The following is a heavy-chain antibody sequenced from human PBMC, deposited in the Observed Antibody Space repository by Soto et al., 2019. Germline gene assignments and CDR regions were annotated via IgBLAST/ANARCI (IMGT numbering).Heavy chain of an antibody. Sequence: GGSLRLSCAASGFTFSSYGMHWVRQTPGKGLEWVAVISYDGSNKYYADSVKGRFTISRDNSKNTLYLQMNSLRAEDTAVYYCAKDFTYYDFWSGYYFDYWGQGTLVTVSS. V-gene: IGHV3-30*18. CDR3: AKDFTYYDFWSGYYFDY. D-gene: IGHD3-3*01. CDR1: GFTFSSYG. J-gene: IGHJ4*02. CDR2: ISYDGSNK.